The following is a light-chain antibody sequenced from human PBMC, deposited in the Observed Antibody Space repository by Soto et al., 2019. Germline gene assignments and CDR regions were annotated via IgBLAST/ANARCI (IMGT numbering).Light chain of an antibody. Sequence: DIRMTQSPSTLPASIGARVTITCRASQSISRWLAWYQQKPGKAPKLLIHDASNLESGVPSRFSGSGSGTEFTLTISSLQPDDFATYYSQQYNSYWTFGQGTKVQIK. CDR2: DAS. J-gene: IGKJ1*01. V-gene: IGKV1-5*01. CDR3: QQYNSYWT. CDR1: QSISRW.